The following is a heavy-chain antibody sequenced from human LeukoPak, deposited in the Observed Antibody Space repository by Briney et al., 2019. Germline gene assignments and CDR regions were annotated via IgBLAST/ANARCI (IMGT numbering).Heavy chain of an antibody. CDR2: IWYDGSNK. J-gene: IGHJ3*02. Sequence: GGSLRLSCAASGFTFSSYGMHWVRQAPGKGLEWVAVIWYDGSNKYYADSVKGRFTISRDNSKNTLYVQMNSLRAEDTAVYYCAKSITMVRGVYDAFDIWGQGTMVTVSS. V-gene: IGHV3-30*02. CDR1: GFTFSSYG. D-gene: IGHD3-10*01. CDR3: AKSITMVRGVYDAFDI.